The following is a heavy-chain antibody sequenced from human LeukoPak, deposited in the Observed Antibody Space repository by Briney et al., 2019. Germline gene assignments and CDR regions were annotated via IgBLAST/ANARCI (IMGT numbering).Heavy chain of an antibody. V-gene: IGHV3-23*01. D-gene: IGHD3-22*01. CDR3: AKGLYYVYDSSGYHSNWFDP. J-gene: IGHJ5*02. CDR2: VSGSGDNT. Sequence: GGSLRLSCAASGFTFSSHAMSWVRQAPGKGLEWVSGVSGSGDNTYYADSAKGRFTISRDNSKNTMSLHMNSLRAEDTAIYYCAKGLYYVYDSSGYHSNWFDPWGQGTLVAVSS. CDR1: GFTFSSHA.